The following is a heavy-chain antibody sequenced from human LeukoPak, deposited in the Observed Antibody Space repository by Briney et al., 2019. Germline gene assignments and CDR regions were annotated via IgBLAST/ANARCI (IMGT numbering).Heavy chain of an antibody. CDR2: IYSGGST. V-gene: IGHV3-53*04. Sequence: GGSLRPSCAASGFTVSSNYMSWVRQAPGKGLEWVSVIYSGGSTYYADSVKGRFTISRHNSKNTLYLQMNSLRAEDTAVYYCARGVAAKPYDWFDPWGQGTLVTVSS. D-gene: IGHD2-15*01. CDR1: GFTVSSNY. J-gene: IGHJ5*02. CDR3: ARGVAAKPYDWFDP.